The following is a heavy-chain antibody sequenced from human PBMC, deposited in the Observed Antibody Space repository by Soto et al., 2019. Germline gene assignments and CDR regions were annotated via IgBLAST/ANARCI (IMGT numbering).Heavy chain of an antibody. J-gene: IGHJ6*02. CDR1: GYTFTDYY. CDR2: INPNSGGT. Sequence: QVQLVQSGAEVKKPGASVKVSCKASGYTFTDYYMQWVRQAPGQGLEWMGWINPNSGGTNYAQKFQGGVTMTRDTSSTTVYMELSRLKSDDTAVYYCARKGKEYYYGMDVWGQGTTVTVSS. CDR3: ARKGKEYYYGMDV. D-gene: IGHD3-10*01. V-gene: IGHV1-2*02.